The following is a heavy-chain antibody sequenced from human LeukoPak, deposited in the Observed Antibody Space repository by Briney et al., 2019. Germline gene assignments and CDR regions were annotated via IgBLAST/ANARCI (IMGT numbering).Heavy chain of an antibody. D-gene: IGHD5-18*01. CDR1: GFTFSSYA. CDR2: ISYDGSNK. CDR3: AIRGYSYAREDDAFDI. J-gene: IGHJ3*02. Sequence: GGSLRLSCAASGFTFSSYAMHWVRQAPGKGLEWVPVISYDGSNKYYADSVKGRFTISRDNSKNTLYLQMNSLRAEDTAVYYCAIRGYSYAREDDAFDIWGQGTLVTVSS. V-gene: IGHV3-30-3*01.